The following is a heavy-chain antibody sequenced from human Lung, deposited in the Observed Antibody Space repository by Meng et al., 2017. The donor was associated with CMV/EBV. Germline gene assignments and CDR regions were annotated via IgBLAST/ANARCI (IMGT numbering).Heavy chain of an antibody. CDR1: GLSFNRHR. CDR2: ISGTSDYT. V-gene: IGHV3-21*06. Sequence: GESXKISCAGSGLSFNRHRINWVRQTTGKGLEWVSRISGTSDYTWYADSVKGRFTISRDNARSLLYLQMNSLRTEDTAVYYCASWNHIDDYMYSFDYWGQGVLVTVSS. J-gene: IGHJ4*02. D-gene: IGHD1-14*01. CDR3: ASWNHIDDYMYSFDY.